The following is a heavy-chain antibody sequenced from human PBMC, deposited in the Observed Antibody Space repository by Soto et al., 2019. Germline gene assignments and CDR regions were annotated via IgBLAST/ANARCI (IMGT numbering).Heavy chain of an antibody. J-gene: IGHJ6*02. V-gene: IGHV1-69*13. CDR3: ARGVRMSIAAAENYGMDV. D-gene: IGHD6-13*01. Sequence: ASVKVSCKASGGTFSSYAISWVRQAPGQGLEWMGGIIPIFGTANYAQKFQGRVTITADESTSTAYMELSSLRSEDTAVYYCARGVRMSIAAAENYGMDVWGQGTTVTVSS. CDR2: IIPIFGTA. CDR1: GGTFSSYA.